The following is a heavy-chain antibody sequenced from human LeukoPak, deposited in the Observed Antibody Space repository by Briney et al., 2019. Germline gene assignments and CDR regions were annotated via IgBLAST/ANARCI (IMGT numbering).Heavy chain of an antibody. V-gene: IGHV5-51*01. J-gene: IGHJ4*02. CDR2: IYPGDSDT. CDR3: ARRMATFRWYYFDY. D-gene: IGHD5-24*01. CDR1: GYSFTSYW. Sequence: GESLKISCKGSGYSFTSYWIGWVRPMPGKGLEWMGIIYPGDSDTRYSPSFQGQVTISDDKSISTAYLQWSSLKASDTAMYYCARRMATFRWYYFDYWGQGTLVTVSS.